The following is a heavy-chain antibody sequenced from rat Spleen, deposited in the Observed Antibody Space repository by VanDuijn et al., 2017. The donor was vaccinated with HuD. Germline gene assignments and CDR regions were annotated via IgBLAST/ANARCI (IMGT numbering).Heavy chain of an antibody. V-gene: IGHV2-30*01. Sequence: QVQLKESGPGLVQPSQTLSLTCTVSGFSVTNYNVHWIRQPFGKSLEWIAAISSGGSTYYNSALKSRLSISRDTSKSQVFLNVNSLQTEDTATYFCARANRESYAHFDYWGQGVMVTVSS. CDR1: GFSVTNYN. D-gene: IGHD1-12*01. CDR3: ARANRESYAHFDY. CDR2: ISSGGST. J-gene: IGHJ2*01.